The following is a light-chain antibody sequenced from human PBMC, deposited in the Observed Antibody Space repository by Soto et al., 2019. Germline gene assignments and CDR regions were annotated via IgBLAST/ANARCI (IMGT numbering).Light chain of an antibody. J-gene: IGKJ1*01. CDR3: QQYGRT. Sequence: EIVLTQSPGTLSLSPGERATLSCRASQSVSSSYLAWYQQKPGQAPRLLIYGASSRDTGIPDRFSGSGSGTDFTLTISRLETEDFAVYYCQQYGRTFGQGTKVEIK. CDR2: GAS. CDR1: QSVSSSY. V-gene: IGKV3-20*01.